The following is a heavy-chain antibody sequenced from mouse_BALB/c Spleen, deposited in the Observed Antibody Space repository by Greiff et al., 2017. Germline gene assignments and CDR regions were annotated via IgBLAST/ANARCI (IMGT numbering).Heavy chain of an antibody. CDR2: ISSGSSTI. Sequence: EVKLVESGGGLVQPGGSRKLSCAASGFTFSSFGMHWVRQAPEKGLEWVAYISSGSSTIYYADTVKGRFTISSDNPKNTLFLQMTSLRSEDTAMYYCARPNYYAMDYWGQGTSVTVSS. J-gene: IGHJ4*01. CDR1: GFTFSSFG. V-gene: IGHV5-17*02. CDR3: ARPNYYAMDY.